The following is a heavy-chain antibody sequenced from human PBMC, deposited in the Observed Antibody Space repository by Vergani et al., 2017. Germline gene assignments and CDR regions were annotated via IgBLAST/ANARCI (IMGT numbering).Heavy chain of an antibody. D-gene: IGHD4-23*01. CDR2: MNPKSGNT. CDR1: GYTFTSYA. J-gene: IGHJ3*02. CDR3: ARHVYYGGNWWEPVDAFDI. V-gene: IGHV1-8*02. Sequence: QVPLVQSGSALKKPGASVKVSCKASGYTFTSYAMNWVRQAPGQGLEWMGWMNPKSGNTGYAQKFQGRVTMTRNTSISTAYMELSSLRSEDTAVYYCARHVYYGGNWWEPVDAFDIWGQGTMVTVSS.